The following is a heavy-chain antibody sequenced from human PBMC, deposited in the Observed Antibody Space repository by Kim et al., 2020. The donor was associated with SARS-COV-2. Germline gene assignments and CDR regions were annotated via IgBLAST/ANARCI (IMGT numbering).Heavy chain of an antibody. V-gene: IGHV3-30*04. Sequence: GGSLRLSCAASGFTFSSYAMHWVRQAPGKGLEWVAVISYDGSNKYYADSVKGRFTISRDNSKNTLYLQMNSLRAEDTAVYYCAREKDIVVVPAARRSDL. CDR1: GFTFSSYA. D-gene: IGHD2-2*01. CDR3: AREKDIVVVPAARRSDL. CDR2: ISYDGSNK. J-gene: IGHJ2*01.